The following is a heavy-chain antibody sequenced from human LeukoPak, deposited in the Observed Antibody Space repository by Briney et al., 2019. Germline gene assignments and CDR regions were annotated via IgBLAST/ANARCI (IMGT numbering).Heavy chain of an antibody. CDR1: GYSISSGYY. J-gene: IGHJ5*02. CDR3: ARDLLGGYSYGSVWFDP. CDR2: IYTSGST. D-gene: IGHD5-18*01. Sequence: SETLSLTCTVSGYSISSGYYWGWIRQPPGKGLEWIGRIYTSGSTNYNPSLKSRVTISVDTSKNQFSLKLSSVTAADTAVYYCARDLLGGYSYGSVWFDPWGQGTLVTVSS. V-gene: IGHV4-38-2*02.